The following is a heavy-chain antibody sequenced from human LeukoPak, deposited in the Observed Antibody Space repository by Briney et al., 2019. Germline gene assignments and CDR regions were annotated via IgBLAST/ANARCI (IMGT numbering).Heavy chain of an antibody. CDR1: GFTFSSYG. V-gene: IGHV3-30*18. Sequence: PGGSLRLSCAASGFTFSSYGTHWVRQAPGKGLEWVAVISYDGSNKYYADSVKGRFTISRDNSKNTLYLQMNSLRAEDTAVYYCAKASAYSSSAPLWGQGTLVTVSS. D-gene: IGHD6-13*01. J-gene: IGHJ4*02. CDR3: AKASAYSSSAPL. CDR2: ISYDGSNK.